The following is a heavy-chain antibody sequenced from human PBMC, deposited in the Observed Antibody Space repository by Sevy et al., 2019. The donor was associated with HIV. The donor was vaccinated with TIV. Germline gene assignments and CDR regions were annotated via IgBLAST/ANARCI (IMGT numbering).Heavy chain of an antibody. Sequence: GGSLRLSCAASGFTVSNNYMSWVRQAPGKGLEWVSVIYTGGSTYYVDSVEGRFTMSRDDSKNTVYLEMNNLSAEDMVIYYCARDHGGVQDWYFDLWGRGTLVTVSS. J-gene: IGHJ2*01. CDR2: IYTGGST. D-gene: IGHD2-8*02. CDR3: ARDHGGVQDWYFDL. V-gene: IGHV3-53*01. CDR1: GFTVSNNY.